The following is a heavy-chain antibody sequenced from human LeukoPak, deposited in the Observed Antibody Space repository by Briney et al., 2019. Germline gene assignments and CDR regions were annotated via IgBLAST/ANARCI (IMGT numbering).Heavy chain of an antibody. D-gene: IGHD1-26*01. CDR3: ARDPYSGSYGNYYYYXMXV. CDR1: GFTFSDYY. J-gene: IGHJ6*03. Sequence: AGGSLRLSCAASGFTFSDYYMSWIRQAPGKGLEWVSYISSSGSTIYYADSVKGRFTISRDNAKNSLYLQMNSLRAEDTAVYYCARDPYSGSYGNYYYYXMXVWXXXTXVT. CDR2: ISSSGSTI. V-gene: IGHV3-11*04.